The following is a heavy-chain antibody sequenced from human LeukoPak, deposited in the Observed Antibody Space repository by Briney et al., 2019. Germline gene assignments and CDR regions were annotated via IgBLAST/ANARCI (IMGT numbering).Heavy chain of an antibody. V-gene: IGHV4-38-2*02. Sequence: KPSETLSLTCTVSGYSISSGYYWGWIRQPPGKGLEWIGSIYHSGSTYYNPSLKSRVTISVDTSKNQFSLKLSSVTAADTAVYYCASVRALRWPTPSDWGQGTLVTVSS. CDR3: ASVRALRWPTPSD. D-gene: IGHD4-23*01. CDR2: IYHSGST. J-gene: IGHJ4*02. CDR1: GYSISSGYY.